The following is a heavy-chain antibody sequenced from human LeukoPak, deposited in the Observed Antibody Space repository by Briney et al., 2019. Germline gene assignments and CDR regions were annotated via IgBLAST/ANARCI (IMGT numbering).Heavy chain of an antibody. CDR1: GYSFASYW. CDR2: IYPGDSDT. V-gene: IGHV5-51*01. J-gene: IGHJ4*02. CDR3: ARQDGSAYYYFDY. D-gene: IGHD6-19*01. Sequence: KDGESLKISCKGSGYSFASYWIGWVRLMPGQGLEWMGIIYPGDSDTKYSPSFQGRVTISADKSINTAYLQWSSLKASDTAIYYCARQDGSAYYYFDYWGQGTLVTVSS.